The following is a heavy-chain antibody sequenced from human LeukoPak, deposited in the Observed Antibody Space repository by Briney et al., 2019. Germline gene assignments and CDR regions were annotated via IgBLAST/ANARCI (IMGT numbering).Heavy chain of an antibody. J-gene: IGHJ5*02. CDR2: IYATGST. D-gene: IGHD3-10*01. CDR1: GGSISSYY. CDR3: ARHGSVRSPLGP. V-gene: IGHV4-4*09. Sequence: SETLSLTCTASGGSISSYYWSWIRQPPGKGLERIGYIYATGSTNYNPSLKSRVTISVDTSKNQFSLNLRSVTAADTAVYYCARHGSVRSPLGPWGQGTLVTVSP.